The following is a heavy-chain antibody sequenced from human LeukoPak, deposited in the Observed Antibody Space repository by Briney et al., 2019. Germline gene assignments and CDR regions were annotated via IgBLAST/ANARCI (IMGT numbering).Heavy chain of an antibody. CDR2: IKQDGSEK. J-gene: IGHJ4*02. V-gene: IGHV3-7*01. CDR3: ARERGGRYFDY. Sequence: GGSLRLSCAASGFTFSGFYMSWVRQAPGKGLEWVANIKQDGSEKYYVDSVKGQFTISRDNAKNSLYLQMNSLRVEDTAVYYCARERGGRYFDYWGQGILVTVSS. D-gene: IGHD1-14*01. CDR1: GFTFSGFY.